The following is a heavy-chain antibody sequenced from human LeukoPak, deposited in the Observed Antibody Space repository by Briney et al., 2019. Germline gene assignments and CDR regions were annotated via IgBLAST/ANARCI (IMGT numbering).Heavy chain of an antibody. V-gene: IGHV3-30*18. Sequence: GGSLRLSCVVSGFIFSDNWMSWVRQAPGKGLEWVAVISYDGSNKYYADSVKGRFTISRDNSKNTLYLQMNSLRAEDTAVYYCAKRRHGGKNNWFDPWGQGTLVTVSS. D-gene: IGHD4-23*01. CDR1: GFIFSDNW. CDR3: AKRRHGGKNNWFDP. CDR2: ISYDGSNK. J-gene: IGHJ5*02.